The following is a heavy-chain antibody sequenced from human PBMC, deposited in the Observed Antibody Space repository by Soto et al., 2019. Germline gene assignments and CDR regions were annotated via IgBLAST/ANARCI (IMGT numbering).Heavy chain of an antibody. D-gene: IGHD2-15*01. CDR3: GTVGGERYCSGGSCYHKVAAVQLDYMDV. CDR2: ISAYNGNT. Sequence: ASVKVSCKASGYTFTSYGISWVRQAPGQGLEWMGWISAYNGNTNYAQKLQGRVTMTTDTSTSTAYMELRSLRSDDTAVYYCGTVGGERYCSGGSCYHKVAAVQLDYMDVWGKGTTVTVSS. CDR1: GYTFTSYG. V-gene: IGHV1-18*01. J-gene: IGHJ6*03.